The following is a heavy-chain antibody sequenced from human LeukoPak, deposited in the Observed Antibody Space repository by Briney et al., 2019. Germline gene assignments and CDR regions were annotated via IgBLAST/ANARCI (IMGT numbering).Heavy chain of an antibody. CDR2: IYHSGGT. V-gene: IGHV4-38-2*01. J-gene: IGHJ4*02. D-gene: IGHD3-10*01. Sequence: SETLSLTCAVSGYSISSGYYWGWIRQPPGKGLEWIGSIYHSGGTYYNPSLKSRVTISVDTSKNQFSLKLSSVTAADTAVYYCAGTPYGSGSHYYFDYWGQGTLVTVSS. CDR1: GYSISSGYY. CDR3: AGTPYGSGSHYYFDY.